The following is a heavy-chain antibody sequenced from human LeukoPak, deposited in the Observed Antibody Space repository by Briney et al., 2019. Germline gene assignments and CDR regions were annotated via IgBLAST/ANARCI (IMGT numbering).Heavy chain of an antibody. CDR2: IIPIFGTA. CDR1: GGTFSSYA. Sequence: ASVKVSCKASGGTFSSYAISWVRQAPGQGLEWMGGIIPIFGTANYAQKFQGRVTITADESTSSAYMELSSLRSEDTAVYYCAREGVSITMVRGVRPDYYYYMDVWGKGTTVTISS. V-gene: IGHV1-69*13. J-gene: IGHJ6*03. D-gene: IGHD3-10*01. CDR3: AREGVSITMVRGVRPDYYYYMDV.